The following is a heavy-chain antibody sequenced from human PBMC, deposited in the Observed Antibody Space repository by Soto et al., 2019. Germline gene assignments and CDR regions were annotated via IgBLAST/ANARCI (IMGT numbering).Heavy chain of an antibody. CDR2: IIPLSDAT. CDR3: ARDRSSSWYNGTFYFDS. Sequence: QVQLVQSGAEVRKPGSSVKVSCKASGGTFTTYDISWVRQAPGQGLEWMGGIIPLSDATKYAQKFQGRVTITADKSTGTAYMELSRQRSEDTAMYYCARDRSSSWYNGTFYFDSWGQGTLVTVSS. J-gene: IGHJ4*02. V-gene: IGHV1-69*06. CDR1: GGTFTTYD. D-gene: IGHD6-19*01.